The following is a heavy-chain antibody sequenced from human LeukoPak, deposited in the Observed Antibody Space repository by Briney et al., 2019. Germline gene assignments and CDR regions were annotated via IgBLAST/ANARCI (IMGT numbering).Heavy chain of an antibody. CDR2: IYPGDSDT. CDR1: GYSFTSYW. V-gene: IGHV5-51*01. CDR3: ARSRITMVRGVFGPGNWFDP. Sequence: GESLKISCKGSGYSFTSYWIGWVRQMPGKGLEWMGIIYPGDSDTRYSPSFQGQVTISADKSISTAYLQWSSLKASDTAMYYCARSRITMVRGVFGPGNWFDPWGQGTLVTVSS. D-gene: IGHD3-10*01. J-gene: IGHJ5*02.